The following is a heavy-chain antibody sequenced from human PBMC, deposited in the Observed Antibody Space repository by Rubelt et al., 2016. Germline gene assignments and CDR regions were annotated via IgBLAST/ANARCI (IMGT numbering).Heavy chain of an antibody. CDR2: INHSGST. CDR3: ARSLSGGSYQFPYYFDY. D-gene: IGHD2-15*01. CDR1: GGSFSGYY. V-gene: IGHV4-34*01. Sequence: QVQLQQWGAGLLKPSETLSLTCAVYGGSFSGYYWSWIRQPPGKGLEWIGEINHSGSTNYNPSLKSRGTISVDTSKNQFSLKLSSVTAADTAVYYCARSLSGGSYQFPYYFDYWGQGTLVTVSS. J-gene: IGHJ4*02.